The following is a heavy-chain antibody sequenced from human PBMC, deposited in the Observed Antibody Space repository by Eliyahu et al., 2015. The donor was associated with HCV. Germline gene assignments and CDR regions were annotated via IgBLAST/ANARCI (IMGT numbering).Heavy chain of an antibody. V-gene: IGHV4-34*01. CDR3: ASAPGGLRRFDP. D-gene: IGHD4-17*01. CDR2: INHSGST. Sequence: QVQLQQWGAGLLKPSXXLSLTCAVYGGSFXGYYWXWIRQPPGKGLEWIGEINHSGSTNYNPSLKSRVTISVDTSKNQFSLKLSSVTAADTAVYYCASAPGGLRRFDPWGQGTLVTVSS. CDR1: GGSFXGYY. J-gene: IGHJ5*02.